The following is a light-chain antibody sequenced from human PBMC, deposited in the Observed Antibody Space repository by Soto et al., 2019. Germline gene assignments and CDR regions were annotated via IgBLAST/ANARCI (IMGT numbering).Light chain of an antibody. V-gene: IGKV3-15*01. Sequence: EIVMTQSPATLSVSPGERATLSCRASQSVSSNLAWYQQKPGQAPRLLIYGASTRATGIPTRFRSSGSGTEFTLTISSLQSEDFAVYYCQQYNNWPPGLTFGQETPLEIK. CDR3: QQYNNWPPGLT. CDR1: QSVSSN. J-gene: IGKJ5*01. CDR2: GAS.